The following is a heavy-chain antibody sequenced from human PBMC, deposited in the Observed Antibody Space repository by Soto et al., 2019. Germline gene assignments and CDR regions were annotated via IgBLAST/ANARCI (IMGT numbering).Heavy chain of an antibody. CDR3: AKDLNVVVVAATYYYYYGMDV. Sequence: GGSLRLSCAASGFTFSSYAMSWVRQAPGKGLEWVSAISGSGGSTYYADSVKGRFTISRDNSKNTLYLQMNSLRAEDTAVYYCAKDLNVVVVAATYYYYYGMDVWGQGTTVTVSS. CDR1: GFTFSSYA. CDR2: ISGSGGST. V-gene: IGHV3-23*01. J-gene: IGHJ6*02. D-gene: IGHD2-15*01.